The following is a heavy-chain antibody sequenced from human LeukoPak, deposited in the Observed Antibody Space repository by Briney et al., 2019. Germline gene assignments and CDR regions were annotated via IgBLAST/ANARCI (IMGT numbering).Heavy chain of an antibody. V-gene: IGHV3-23*01. CDR2: ISGSGANT. CDR3: ARVPYGGYDLYFES. CDR1: GFTFSTYA. J-gene: IGHJ4*02. D-gene: IGHD5-12*01. Sequence: PGGSLRLSCAASGFTFSTYAMSWVRQAPGKGLEWVSTISGSGANTYYADSVRGRFTISRDNSKNTLYLHMNSLRVEDTAVYYCARVPYGGYDLYFESWGQGTLVSVSS.